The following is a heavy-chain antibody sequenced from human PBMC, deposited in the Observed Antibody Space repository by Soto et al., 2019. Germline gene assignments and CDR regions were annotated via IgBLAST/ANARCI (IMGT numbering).Heavy chain of an antibody. D-gene: IGHD4-17*01. J-gene: IGHJ2*01. Sequence: ASVKVSCKASGYTFTNYAMHWVRQAPGQRLEWMGWINAGNGNTKYSQKFQGRVTITRDTSASTAYMELSSLRSEDTAVYYCARVGTTVTTYWYFDLWGRGTLVTVSS. CDR3: ARVGTTVTTYWYFDL. CDR1: GYTFTNYA. V-gene: IGHV1-3*01. CDR2: INAGNGNT.